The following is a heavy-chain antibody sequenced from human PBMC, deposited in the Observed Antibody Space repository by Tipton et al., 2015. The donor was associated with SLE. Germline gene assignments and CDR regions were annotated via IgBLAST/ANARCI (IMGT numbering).Heavy chain of an antibody. V-gene: IGHV1-18*01. CDR2: ISGYNGDT. D-gene: IGHD3-9*01. CDR3: AREGTTGYPHDY. J-gene: IGHJ4*02. CDR1: GYTFTSYG. Sequence: QVQLVQSGGEVKKPGASVKVSCKASGYTFTSYGMSWVRQAPRQGLEWMGWISGYNGDTIYAQKLQGRVTLTTDTSTSTAYMDLGSLTSDDTAVYYCAREGTTGYPHDYWGQGTLVTVSS.